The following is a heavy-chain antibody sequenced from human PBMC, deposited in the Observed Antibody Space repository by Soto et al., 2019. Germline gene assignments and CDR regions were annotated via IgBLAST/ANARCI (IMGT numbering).Heavy chain of an antibody. Sequence: ESGGGLVKPGGSLRLSCAASGFTFSNAWMSWVRQAPGKGLEWVGRIKSKTDGGTTDYAAPVKGRFTISRDDSKNTLYLQMNSLKTEDTAVYYCTTELWFGELLPFDYWGQGTLVTVSS. J-gene: IGHJ4*02. V-gene: IGHV3-15*01. CDR1: GFTFSNAW. CDR2: IKSKTDGGTT. D-gene: IGHD3-10*01. CDR3: TTELWFGELLPFDY.